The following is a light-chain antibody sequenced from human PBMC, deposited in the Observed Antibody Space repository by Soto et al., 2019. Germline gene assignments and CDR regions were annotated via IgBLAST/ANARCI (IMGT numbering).Light chain of an antibody. V-gene: IGKV1-5*01. CDR1: QSISSW. CDR2: GAS. J-gene: IGKJ5*01. Sequence: DIQMTQSPSTLSASVGDRVTITCRASQSISSWLAWYQQKPGKAPKFLIYGASSLASGVPSRFSGSGSGTEFTLTISSLQPDDFATYYCQQYNGFSITFGQGTRLE. CDR3: QQYNGFSIT.